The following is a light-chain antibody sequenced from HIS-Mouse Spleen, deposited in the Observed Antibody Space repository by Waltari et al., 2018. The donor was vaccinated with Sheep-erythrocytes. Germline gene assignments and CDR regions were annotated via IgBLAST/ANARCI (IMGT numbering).Light chain of an antibody. CDR2: EDS. CDR3: YSTDSSGNHRV. V-gene: IGLV3-10*01. CDR1: ALPKTY. Sequence: SYELTPPPSVAVSPGQTARITCSGDALPKTYAYWYPQKSGQAPVLVIYEDSKRPSGIPERFSGSSSGTMATLTISGAQVEDEADYYCYSTDSSGNHRVFGGGTKLTVL. J-gene: IGLJ2*01.